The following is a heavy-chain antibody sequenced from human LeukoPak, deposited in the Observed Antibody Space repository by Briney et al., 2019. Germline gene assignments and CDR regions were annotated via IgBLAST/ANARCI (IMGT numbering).Heavy chain of an antibody. CDR2: IYYSGST. CDR3: ARAPGGVYAHNWFDP. J-gene: IGHJ5*02. CDR1: GGSISSYY. Sequence: SETLSLTCTVSGGSISSYYWSWIRQPPGKGLEWIGYIYYSGSTNYNPSLKSRVTISVDTSKNQFSLKLSSVTAAGTAVYYCARAPGGVYAHNWFDPWGQGTLVTVSS. V-gene: IGHV4-59*08. D-gene: IGHD2-8*01.